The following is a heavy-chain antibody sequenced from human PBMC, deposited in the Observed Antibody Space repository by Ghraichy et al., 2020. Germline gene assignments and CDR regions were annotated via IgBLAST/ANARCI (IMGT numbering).Heavy chain of an antibody. Sequence: GGSLRLSCAASGFTFSSYAMHWVRQAPGKGLEWVAVISYDGSNKYYADSVKGRFTISRDNSKNTLYLQMNSLRAEDTAVYYCAREYDFWSGYGGMDVWGQGTTVTVSS. J-gene: IGHJ6*02. CDR1: GFTFSSYA. V-gene: IGHV3-30-3*01. D-gene: IGHD3-3*01. CDR3: AREYDFWSGYGGMDV. CDR2: ISYDGSNK.